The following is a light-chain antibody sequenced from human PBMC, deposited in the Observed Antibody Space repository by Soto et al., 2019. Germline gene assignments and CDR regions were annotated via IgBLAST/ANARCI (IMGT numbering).Light chain of an antibody. CDR1: SSDVGAYNY. J-gene: IGLJ2*01. V-gene: IGLV2-14*01. CDR3: SSYTSSNTVV. CDR2: EVS. Sequence: QSALTQPASVSGSPGQSITISCTGTSSDVGAYNYVSWYQQHPGKAPKLMIYEVSNRPSGVSNRFSGSKSGNTASLTIPGLQAEDEADYYCSSYTSSNTVVFGGGTQLTVL.